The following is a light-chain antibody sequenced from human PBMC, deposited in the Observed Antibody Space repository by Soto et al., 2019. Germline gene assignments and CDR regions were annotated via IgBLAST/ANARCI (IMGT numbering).Light chain of an antibody. CDR3: QHSDSALFT. J-gene: IGKJ3*01. CDR2: GAS. Sequence: EIVLTQSPGTLSLSPGERATLSCRASQSFSSSYLAWYQQKPGQAPRLLIYGASSRATGIPDRFSGSGSGTDFTLTISSLEPEDFAVYYCQHSDSALFTCGPGTKVDVK. CDR1: QSFSSSY. V-gene: IGKV3-20*01.